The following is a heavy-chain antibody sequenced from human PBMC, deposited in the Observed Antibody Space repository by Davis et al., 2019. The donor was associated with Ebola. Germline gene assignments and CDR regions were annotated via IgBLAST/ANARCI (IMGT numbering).Heavy chain of an antibody. CDR2: IYSGGST. J-gene: IGHJ4*02. V-gene: IGHV3-66*01. CDR1: GFTVSSNY. CDR3: AKGGWGTVLDY. Sequence: PGGSLRLSCAASGFTVSSNYMSWVRQAPGKGLEWVSVIYSGGSTYYADSVKGRFTISRDNSKNTLFLQMNSLRVEDTAVYYCAKGGWGTVLDYWGQGTLVTFSS. D-gene: IGHD3-16*01.